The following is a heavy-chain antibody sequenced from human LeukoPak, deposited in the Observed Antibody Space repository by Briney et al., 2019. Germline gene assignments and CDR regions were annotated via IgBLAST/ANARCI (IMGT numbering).Heavy chain of an antibody. V-gene: IGHV3-21*01. D-gene: IGHD3-16*01. CDR1: GFTFSNYS. J-gene: IGHJ4*02. Sequence: GGSLRLSCAASGFTFSNYSMTWVRQAPGKGLEWVSSISSSSSYIYYADSVKGRFTISRDNAKNSLYLQMNSLRAEDTAVYYCARDYVSYFDYWGQGTLVTVSS. CDR2: ISSSSSYI. CDR3: ARDYVSYFDY.